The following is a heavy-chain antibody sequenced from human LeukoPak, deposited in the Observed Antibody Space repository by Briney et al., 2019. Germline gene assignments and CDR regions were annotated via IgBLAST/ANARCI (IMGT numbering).Heavy chain of an antibody. Sequence: GGSLRLSCAASGFTFDDYGMNWVRQPPGKGLEWVCNINWNGGSTSYADSLKGRLTISRDNAKSSLYLQMNSLRAEDTAMYFCARRMPGDASDVWGQGTMVTVSS. CDR2: INWNGGST. CDR1: GFTFDDYG. J-gene: IGHJ3*01. CDR3: ARRMPGDASDV. D-gene: IGHD2-2*01. V-gene: IGHV3-20*04.